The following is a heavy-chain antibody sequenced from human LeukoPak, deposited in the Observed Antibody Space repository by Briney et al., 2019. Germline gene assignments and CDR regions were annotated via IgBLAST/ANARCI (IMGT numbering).Heavy chain of an antibody. Sequence: GGSLRLSCAASGFTFSTYWMRWVRQGPGNGLVWVSRIKTDGSSTSYADSVKGRFTISRDNAKNTVYLQMSSLRAEDTAVYYCVRDPHGSGSSNSPHDAFDIWGHGTMVTVSS. J-gene: IGHJ3*02. D-gene: IGHD3-10*01. V-gene: IGHV3-74*01. CDR3: VRDPHGSGSSNSPHDAFDI. CDR1: GFTFSTYW. CDR2: IKTDGSST.